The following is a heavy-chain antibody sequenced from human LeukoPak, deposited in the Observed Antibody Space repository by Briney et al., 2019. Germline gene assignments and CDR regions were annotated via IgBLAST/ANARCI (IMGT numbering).Heavy chain of an antibody. CDR2: INTGGYT. CDR1: GFTFSSYA. Sequence: GGSLRLSCAASGFTFSSYAMSWVRQAPGKGLDWVSIINTGGYTYYIDSVKGRFTISRDKSKNTLYLQMTFLNVEDTAVYYCARESGSYLQWGQGTLVTVSS. V-gene: IGHV3-53*01. D-gene: IGHD1-26*01. CDR3: ARESGSYLQ. J-gene: IGHJ4*02.